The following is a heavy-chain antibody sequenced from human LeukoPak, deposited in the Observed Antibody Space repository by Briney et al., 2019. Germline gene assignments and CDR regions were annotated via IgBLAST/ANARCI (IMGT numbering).Heavy chain of an antibody. D-gene: IGHD2-21*02. CDR2: IRSKANSYAT. V-gene: IGHV3-73*01. Sequence: GGSLRPSCAASGFTFSGSAMHWVRQASGKGLEWVGRIRSKANSYATAYAASVKGRFTISRDDSKNTAYLQMNSLKTEDTAVYYCTRGMTDVSVNYWGQGTLVTVSS. CDR1: GFTFSGSA. CDR3: TRGMTDVSVNY. J-gene: IGHJ4*02.